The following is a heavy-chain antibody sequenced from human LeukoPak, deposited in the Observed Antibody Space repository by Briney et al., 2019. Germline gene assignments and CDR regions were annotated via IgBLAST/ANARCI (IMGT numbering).Heavy chain of an antibody. V-gene: IGHV1-2*02. CDR2: INPNSGGT. D-gene: IGHD3-3*01. CDR3: ASSAIFGVVMFDY. CDR1: GYTFAGYY. Sequence: GASVKVSCKASGYTFAGYYMHWGRQAPGQGLEWMGWINPNSGGTNYAQKFQGRVTMTRDTSISTAYMELSRLRSDDTAVYYCASSAIFGVVMFDYWGQGTLVTVSS. J-gene: IGHJ4*02.